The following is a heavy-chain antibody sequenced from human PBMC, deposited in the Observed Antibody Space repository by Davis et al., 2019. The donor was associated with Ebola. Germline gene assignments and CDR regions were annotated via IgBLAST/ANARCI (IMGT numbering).Heavy chain of an antibody. D-gene: IGHD4-17*01. CDR3: ARDHDYGDYVPLWYFDL. J-gene: IGHJ2*01. CDR2: ISSSSSYI. CDR1: GFTFSSYS. Sequence: GESLKISCAASGFTFSSYSMNWVRQAPGKGLEWVSSISSSSSYIYYADSVKGRFTISRDNAKNSLYLQMNSLRAEDTAVYYCARDHDYGDYVPLWYFDLWGRGTLVTVSS. V-gene: IGHV3-21*01.